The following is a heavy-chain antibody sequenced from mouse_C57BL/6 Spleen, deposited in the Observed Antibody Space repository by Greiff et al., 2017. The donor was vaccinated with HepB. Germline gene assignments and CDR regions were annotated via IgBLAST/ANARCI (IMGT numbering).Heavy chain of an antibody. CDR3: ARSTGDYAMDY. V-gene: IGHV14-3*01. CDR2: IDPANGNT. CDR1: GFNIKNNY. Sequence: VQLQQSVAELVRPGASVKLSCTASGFNIKNNYMHWVKQRPEQGLEWIGRIDPANGNTKYATKFQGKATITADTSSNTAYLQLSGLTSEDTAIYYYARSTGDYAMDYWGQGTSVTVSS. J-gene: IGHJ4*01.